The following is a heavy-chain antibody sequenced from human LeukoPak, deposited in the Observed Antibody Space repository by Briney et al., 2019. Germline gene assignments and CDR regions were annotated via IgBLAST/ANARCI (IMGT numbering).Heavy chain of an antibody. J-gene: IGHJ6*04. CDR2: IYYSGST. D-gene: IGHD3-9*01. CDR3: ARDVLRYFDWLLFDQDTDV. V-gene: IGHV4-39*01. Sequence: SSETLSLICTVSGGSISSSSYYWGWIRQSPGKGLEWIGSIYYSGSTYYNPSLKSRVTISVDTSKNQFSLKLSSVTAADTAVYYCARDVLRYFDWLLFDQDTDVWGKGTTVTVSS. CDR1: GGSISSSSYY.